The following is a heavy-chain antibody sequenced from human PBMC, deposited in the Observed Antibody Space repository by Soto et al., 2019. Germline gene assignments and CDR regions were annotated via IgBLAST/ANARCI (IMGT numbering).Heavy chain of an antibody. CDR2: ISGSGGST. CDR3: AKTDNWNYGDIYYFDY. D-gene: IGHD1-7*01. Sequence: PGGSLRLSCAASGFTFSSYAMSWVRQAPGKGLEWVSAISGSGGSTYYADSVKGRFTISRDNSKNTLYLQMNSLRAEDTAVYYCAKTDNWNYGDIYYFDYWGQGTLVTVSS. CDR1: GFTFSSYA. J-gene: IGHJ4*02. V-gene: IGHV3-23*01.